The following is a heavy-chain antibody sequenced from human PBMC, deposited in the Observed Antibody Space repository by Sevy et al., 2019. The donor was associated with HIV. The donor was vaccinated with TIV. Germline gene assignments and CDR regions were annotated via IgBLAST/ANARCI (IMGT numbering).Heavy chain of an antibody. CDR1: GFTFGEYA. V-gene: IGHV3-49*03. Sequence: GGSLRLSCTASGFTFGEYAMSWFRQAPGKGLEWVGFIRSKTYGGTTEYAASVKGRLTIARDDSKRIAYLQMNSLKTEDTAMYYCSREGSEGSVAQPDAFDIWGQGTMVTVSS. CDR3: SREGSEGSVAQPDAFDI. D-gene: IGHD6-19*01. J-gene: IGHJ3*02. CDR2: IRSKTYGGTT.